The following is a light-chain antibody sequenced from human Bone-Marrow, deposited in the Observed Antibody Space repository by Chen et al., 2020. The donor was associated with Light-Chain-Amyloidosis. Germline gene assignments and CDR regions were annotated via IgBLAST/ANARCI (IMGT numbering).Light chain of an antibody. V-gene: IGLV1-40*01. CDR1: SSNIGAGYD. Sequence: QSVLTQPPSVSGPPGQRVTISCPGSSSNIGAGYDVHWYQQLPGTAPKLLIFGNTNRPSGVPDRFYASKSGTSASLAITGLQAEDEADYYCQSYDSSLSGSVVFGGGTKLTVL. CDR2: GNT. CDR3: QSYDSSLSGSVV. J-gene: IGLJ2*01.